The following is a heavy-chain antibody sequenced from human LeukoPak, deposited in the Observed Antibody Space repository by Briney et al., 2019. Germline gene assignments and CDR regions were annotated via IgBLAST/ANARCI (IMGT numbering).Heavy chain of an antibody. CDR2: INPSGGST. V-gene: IGHV1-46*01. D-gene: IGHD3-3*01. Sequence: ASVKVSCKASGYTLTSYYMHWVRQAPGQGLEWMGIINPSGGSTSYAQKFQGRVTMTRDTSTSTVYMELSSLRSEDTAVYYCARGGVTIFGVVTSNWFDPWGQGTLVTVSS. J-gene: IGHJ5*02. CDR1: GYTLTSYY. CDR3: ARGGVTIFGVVTSNWFDP.